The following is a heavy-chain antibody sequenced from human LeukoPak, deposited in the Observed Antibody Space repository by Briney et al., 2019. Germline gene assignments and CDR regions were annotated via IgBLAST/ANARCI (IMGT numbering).Heavy chain of an antibody. V-gene: IGHV1-18*01. CDR1: GYTFSSYG. J-gene: IGHJ6*02. Sequence: ASVKVSCKASGYTFSSYGISWVRQAPGQRLEWMGWISAYNGNTNYAQKFQGRVTITADESTSTAYMELSSLRSEDTAVYYCASDTITMVRGVIITEYYYYGMDVWGQGTTVTVSS. CDR3: ASDTITMVRGVIITEYYYYGMDV. CDR2: ISAYNGNT. D-gene: IGHD3-10*01.